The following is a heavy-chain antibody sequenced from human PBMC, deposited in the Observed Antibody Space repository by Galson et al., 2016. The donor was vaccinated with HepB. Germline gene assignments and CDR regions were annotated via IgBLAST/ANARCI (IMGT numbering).Heavy chain of an antibody. CDR2: MNPNTDIT. CDR1: GYSFTSYE. J-gene: IGHJ4*02. CDR3: TRGLVGATAFAW. Sequence: SVKVSCKASGYSFTSYEIHWVRQAAGQGLEWMGWMNPNTDITGYAQKFQGRVTLTRNTSISTAYMALSSLTSDDTAVYFCTRGLVGATAFAWWGQGTQITVST. D-gene: IGHD1-26*01. V-gene: IGHV1-8*01.